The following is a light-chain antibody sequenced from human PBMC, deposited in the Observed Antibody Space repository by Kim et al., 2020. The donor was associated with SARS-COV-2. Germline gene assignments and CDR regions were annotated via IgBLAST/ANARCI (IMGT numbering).Light chain of an antibody. Sequence: VCRPPGQTARTTCCGEVLGDKSASGYRQRPGQSPVLVMYEETKRPAGSPERLSGSKSGNTATLTISGTQTMDEADYYCQAWDSSVLFGGGTQLTVL. CDR3: QAWDSSVL. V-gene: IGLV3-1*01. CDR1: VLGDKS. J-gene: IGLJ2*01. CDR2: EET.